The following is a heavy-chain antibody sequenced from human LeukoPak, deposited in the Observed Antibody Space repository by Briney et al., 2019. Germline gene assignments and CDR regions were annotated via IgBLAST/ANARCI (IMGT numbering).Heavy chain of an antibody. Sequence: GGSLRLSCAASGFTFSSYEMNWVRQAPGKGLEWVSSTSSRSSYIYYADSVKGRFTISRDNAKNSLYLQMNTLRAEDTAVYYCAKGVKHIVVVTAQHYFDYWGQGTLVTVSS. CDR2: TSSRSSYI. D-gene: IGHD2-21*02. CDR1: GFTFSSYE. CDR3: AKGVKHIVVVTAQHYFDY. J-gene: IGHJ4*02. V-gene: IGHV3-21*01.